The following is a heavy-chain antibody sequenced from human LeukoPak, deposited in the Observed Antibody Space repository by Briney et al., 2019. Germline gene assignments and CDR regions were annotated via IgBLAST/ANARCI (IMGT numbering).Heavy chain of an antibody. CDR2: ISAYNGNT. V-gene: IGHV1-18*01. CDR3: AREREGIAAAGPIFDY. D-gene: IGHD6-13*01. J-gene: IGHJ4*02. CDR1: GYTFTSYG. Sequence: ASVKVSCKASGYTFTSYGISWVRQAPGQGLEWMGWISAYNGNTNYAQKLQGRVTMTTDTSTSTAYMELRSLRSDDTAVYYCAREREGIAAAGPIFDYWGQGTLVTVSS.